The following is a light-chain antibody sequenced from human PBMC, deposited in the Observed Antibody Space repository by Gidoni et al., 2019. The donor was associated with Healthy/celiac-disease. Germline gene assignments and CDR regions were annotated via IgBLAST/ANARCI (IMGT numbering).Light chain of an antibody. CDR3: QKYNSAPLT. J-gene: IGKJ4*01. CDR2: AAS. V-gene: IGKV1-27*01. Sequence: DIQMTQSPSSLSASVGDSVTITCRASQGISNYLAWYQQKPGKVPKLLIYAASTLQSGVPSRFSGSGSGADFTLTISSLQTEDVGTYYSQKYNSAPLTFGGGTKVEIK. CDR1: QGISNY.